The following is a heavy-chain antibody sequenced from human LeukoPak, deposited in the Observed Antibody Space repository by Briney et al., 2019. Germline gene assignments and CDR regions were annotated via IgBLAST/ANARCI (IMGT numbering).Heavy chain of an antibody. V-gene: IGHV4-30-4*01. CDR3: ARRYYDILTGYYSFDY. Sequence: PSQTLSLTCTVSGGSISSGDYYWSWFRQPPGKGLEWIGYIYYSGSTYYNPSLKSRVTISVDTSKNQFSLKLSSVTAADTAVYYCARRYYDILTGYYSFDYWGQGTLVTVSS. D-gene: IGHD3-9*01. J-gene: IGHJ4*02. CDR1: GGSISSGDYY. CDR2: IYYSGST.